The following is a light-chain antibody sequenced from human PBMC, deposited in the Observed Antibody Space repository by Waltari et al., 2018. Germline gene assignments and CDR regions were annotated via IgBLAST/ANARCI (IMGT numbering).Light chain of an antibody. J-gene: IGKJ3*01. V-gene: IGKV3-20*01. CDR2: GAS. CDR3: QHYGRSPFT. Sequence: EFVLTQSPGTLSLSPGERATLSCRASQSVFGTYLAWYQQKPGQAPRLLIYGASIRATGIPDRFSGSVSGTDFILTISRLEPEDYAVYYCQHYGRSPFTFGPGTKVDIK. CDR1: QSVFGTY.